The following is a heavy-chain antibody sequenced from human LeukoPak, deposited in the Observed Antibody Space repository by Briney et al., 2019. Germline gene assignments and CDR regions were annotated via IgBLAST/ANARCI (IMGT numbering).Heavy chain of an antibody. D-gene: IGHD2-2*01. J-gene: IGHJ5*02. CDR3: TRGRYCSSTSCSPNWFDP. CDR1: GFTFSNAW. CDR2: IKSKTDGGTT. Sequence: GGSLRLSCGASGFTFSNAWMSWVRQAPGKGLEWVGRIKSKTDGGTTDYAAPVKGRFTISRDDSKNTLYLQMNSLKTEDTAVYYCTRGRYCSSTSCSPNWFDPWGQGTLVTVSS. V-gene: IGHV3-15*01.